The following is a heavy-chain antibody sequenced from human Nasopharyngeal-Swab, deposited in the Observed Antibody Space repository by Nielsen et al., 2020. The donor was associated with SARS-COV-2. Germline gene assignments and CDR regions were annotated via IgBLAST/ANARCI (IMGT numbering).Heavy chain of an antibody. D-gene: IGHD2-15*01. Sequence: RQAPGKGLEWIGYIYQSGSTDYNPSLKSRVTISIDRSKNQFSLKLISVTAADTAVYYCAKDAMGYCSGDGCYGADYWGQGTLVTVSS. CDR2: IYQSGST. V-gene: IGHV4-30-2*01. CDR3: AKDAMGYCSGDGCYGADY. J-gene: IGHJ4*02.